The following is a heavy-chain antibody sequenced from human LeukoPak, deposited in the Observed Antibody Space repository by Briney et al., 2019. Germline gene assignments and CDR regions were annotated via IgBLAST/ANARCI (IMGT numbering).Heavy chain of an antibody. V-gene: IGHV3-33*08. J-gene: IGHJ4*02. CDR3: ARENYDSSGYSASCFDY. Sequence: PVGSLRLSSAASGFTFSNALMSWVRQAPGKWLGWVAVIWYDGSKKYYADSVKGRFPISRENSKNTLYMKMNSLRAEDTAVYYCARENYDSSGYSASCFDYWGQGTLVTVSS. D-gene: IGHD3-22*01. CDR2: IWYDGSKK. CDR1: GFTFSNAL.